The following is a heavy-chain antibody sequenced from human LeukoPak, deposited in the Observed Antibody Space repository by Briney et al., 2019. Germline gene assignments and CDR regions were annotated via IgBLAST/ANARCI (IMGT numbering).Heavy chain of an antibody. Sequence: SETLSLTCTVSGGSISSSSYSWGWLRQPPGTGLEWIGSIYYSGSTYYNPSLKSRVTISVYTSKNQFSLKLNSVTAADTAVYYCARRKRGGLLLIRVFDYWGQGTLVTVSS. CDR3: ARRKRGGLLLIRVFDY. D-gene: IGHD3-22*01. CDR2: IYYSGST. J-gene: IGHJ4*02. V-gene: IGHV4-39*01. CDR1: GGSISSSSYS.